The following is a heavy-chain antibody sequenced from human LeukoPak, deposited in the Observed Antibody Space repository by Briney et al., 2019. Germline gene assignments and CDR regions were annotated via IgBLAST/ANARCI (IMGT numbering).Heavy chain of an antibody. V-gene: IGHV4-34*01. Sequence: SETLSLTCAVYGGSFSGYYWSWIRQPPGKGLEWIGEINHSGSTNYNPSLKSRATISVDTSKNQFSLKLSSVTAADTAVYYCARGVSIAARRISHYYYYMDVWGKGTTVTVSS. CDR2: INHSGST. J-gene: IGHJ6*03. CDR1: GGSFSGYY. CDR3: ARGVSIAARRISHYYYYMDV. D-gene: IGHD6-6*01.